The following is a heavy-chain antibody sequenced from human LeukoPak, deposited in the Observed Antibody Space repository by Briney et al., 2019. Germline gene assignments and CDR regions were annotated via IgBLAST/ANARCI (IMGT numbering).Heavy chain of an antibody. Sequence: GGSLRLSCAASGFTFSSYGMHWVRQAPDKGLEWVAVISYDGSNKYYADSVKGRFTISRDNSKNTLYLQMNSLRAEDTAVYYCAKDNLRYFDWLLDNPGYIDYWGQGTLVTVSS. D-gene: IGHD3-9*01. J-gene: IGHJ4*02. CDR2: ISYDGSNK. V-gene: IGHV3-30*18. CDR1: GFTFSSYG. CDR3: AKDNLRYFDWLLDNPGYIDY.